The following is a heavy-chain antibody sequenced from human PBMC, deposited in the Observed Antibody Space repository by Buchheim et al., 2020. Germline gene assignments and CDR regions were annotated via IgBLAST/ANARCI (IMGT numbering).Heavy chain of an antibody. Sequence: EVQLLESGGGLVQPGGFLRLSCAASGFTFSSYAMSWVRQAPGKGLEWVSTISGNGDGTFYADSVKGRFTISRDNSQNTLYLQMNSLRAEDTAVYYCAKDPAIAVNGYNFLFDYWGQGTL. J-gene: IGHJ4*02. CDR1: GFTFSSYA. V-gene: IGHV3-23*01. CDR3: AKDPAIAVNGYNFLFDY. CDR2: ISGNGDGT. D-gene: IGHD5-24*01.